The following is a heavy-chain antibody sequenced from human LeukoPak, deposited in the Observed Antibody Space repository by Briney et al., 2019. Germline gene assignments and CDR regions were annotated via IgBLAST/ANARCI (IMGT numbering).Heavy chain of an antibody. CDR2: ISGSGGST. CDR1: GFTFSSYA. Sequence: GGSLRLSCTASGFTFSSYAMSWVRQAPGKGLEWVSAISGSGGSTYYAGSVKGRFTISRDSSKNTLYLQMNSLRAEDTAVYYCARAGGHYNWNFGDAIDIWGQGTMVTVSS. CDR3: ARAGGHYNWNFGDAIDI. D-gene: IGHD1-20*01. J-gene: IGHJ3*02. V-gene: IGHV3-23*01.